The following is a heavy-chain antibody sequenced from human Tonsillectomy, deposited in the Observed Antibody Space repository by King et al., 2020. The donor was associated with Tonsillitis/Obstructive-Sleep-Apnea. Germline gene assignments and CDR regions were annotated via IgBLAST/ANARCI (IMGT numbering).Heavy chain of an antibody. J-gene: IGHJ4*02. CDR1: GITVSDYA. CDR3: AKSEGGIAVAGSFDS. Sequence: EVQLVESGGGLVQPGGSLRLSCAVSGITVSDYAMSWVRQAPGKGLEWVSGASNSGGTSHYADAVKGRFTISRDNSKNTLYLQLNSLRAEDTAVYYCAKSEGGIAVAGSFDSWGQGTLVTVS. D-gene: IGHD6-19*01. V-gene: IGHV3-23*04. CDR2: ASNSGGTS.